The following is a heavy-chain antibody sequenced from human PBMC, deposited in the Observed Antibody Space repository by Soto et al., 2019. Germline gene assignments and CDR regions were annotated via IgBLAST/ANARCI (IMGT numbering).Heavy chain of an antibody. Sequence: SGPTLVNPTQTLTLTCTFSGFSLSTSGVGVGWIRQPPGKALEWLALIYWDDDKRYSPSLKRRLTITKDTSKNQVVLTMTNMDPVDTATYYCAHSSGGTYYFDYWGQGTLVTVSS. V-gene: IGHV2-5*02. CDR2: IYWDDDK. CDR3: AHSSGGTYYFDY. CDR1: GFSLSTSGVG. D-gene: IGHD2-15*01. J-gene: IGHJ4*02.